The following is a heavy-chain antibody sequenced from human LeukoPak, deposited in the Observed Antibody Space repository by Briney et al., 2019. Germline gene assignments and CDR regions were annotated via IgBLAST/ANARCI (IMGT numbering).Heavy chain of an antibody. V-gene: IGHV3-48*03. Sequence: GGSLRLSCAASGFTFSSYEMNWVRQAPGKGLEWVSYISSSGSTIYYADSVKGRFTISRDNAKNSLYLQMNSLRAEDTAVYYCAREGSIWYERPGDWGQGTLVTVSS. J-gene: IGHJ4*02. CDR2: ISSSGSTI. CDR3: AREGSIWYERPGD. CDR1: GFTFSSYE. D-gene: IGHD6-13*01.